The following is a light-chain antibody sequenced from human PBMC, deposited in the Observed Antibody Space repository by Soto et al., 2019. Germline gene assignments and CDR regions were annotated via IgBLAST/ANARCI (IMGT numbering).Light chain of an antibody. J-gene: IGKJ2*03. Sequence: EIVMTQSPATLSVSPGGRATLSCRASQNIGIALAWYPQKPGQAPRLLIYVSSTGSHGIPARFSGSGSGTEFTLSISSLQSEDSAIYYCLQSNAWPFSFGQGTRLEIK. CDR3: LQSNAWPFS. CDR2: VSS. CDR1: QNIGIA. V-gene: IGKV3-15*01.